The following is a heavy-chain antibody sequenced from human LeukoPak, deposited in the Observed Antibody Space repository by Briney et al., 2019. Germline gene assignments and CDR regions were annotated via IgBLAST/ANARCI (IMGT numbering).Heavy chain of an antibody. CDR3: ARERSGPHYASIAAARRGAFDM. V-gene: IGHV6-1*01. Sequence: SQTLSLTCAISGDSVSSNSAAWNWIRQSPSRGLEWLGRTYYRSKWYNDYAVSVKSRITINPDTSKNQFSLQLNSVTPEDTAVYYCARERSGPHYASIAAARRGAFDMWGQGTMVTVSS. J-gene: IGHJ3*02. CDR2: TYYRSKWYN. CDR1: GDSVSSNSAA. D-gene: IGHD6-13*01.